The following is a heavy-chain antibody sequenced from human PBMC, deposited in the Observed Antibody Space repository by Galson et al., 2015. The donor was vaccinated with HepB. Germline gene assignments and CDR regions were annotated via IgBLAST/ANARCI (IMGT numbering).Heavy chain of an antibody. CDR2: ISGSGGST. J-gene: IGHJ4*02. D-gene: IGHD6-13*01. V-gene: IGHV3-23*01. Sequence: SLRLSCAASGFTFSSYAMSWVRQAPGKGLEWVSAISGSGGSTYYADSVKGRFTISRDNSKNTLYLQMNSLRAEDTAVYYCANPARRSSSWSADFDYWGQGTLVTVSS. CDR3: ANPARRSSSWSADFDY. CDR1: GFTFSSYA.